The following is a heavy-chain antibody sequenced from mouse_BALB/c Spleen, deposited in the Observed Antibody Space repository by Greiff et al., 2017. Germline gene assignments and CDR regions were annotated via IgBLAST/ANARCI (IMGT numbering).Heavy chain of an antibody. CDR1: GYTFTSYW. Sequence: VQLQQSGAELAKPGASVKMSCKASGYTFTSYWMHWVKQRPGQGLEWIGYINPSTGYTEYNQKFKDKATLTADKSSSTAYMQLSSLTSEDSAVYYCARSDRYSWFAYWGQGTLVTVSA. J-gene: IGHJ3*01. V-gene: IGHV1-7*01. CDR2: INPSTGYT. CDR3: ARSDRYSWFAY. D-gene: IGHD2-14*01.